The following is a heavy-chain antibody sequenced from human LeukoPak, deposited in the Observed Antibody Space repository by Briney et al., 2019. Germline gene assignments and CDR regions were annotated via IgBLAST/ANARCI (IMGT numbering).Heavy chain of an antibody. V-gene: IGHV1-2*02. CDR3: ARVLGYCSSTSCYRTYWFDP. CDR2: INPNSGGT. Sequence: ASVKVSCKASGYTFTGYYMHWVRHAPGQGLEWMGWINPNSGGTNYAQKFQGRVTMTRDTSISTAYMELSRLRSDDTAVYYCARVLGYCSSTSCYRTYWFDPWGQGTLVTVSS. D-gene: IGHD2-2*02. CDR1: GYTFTGYY. J-gene: IGHJ5*02.